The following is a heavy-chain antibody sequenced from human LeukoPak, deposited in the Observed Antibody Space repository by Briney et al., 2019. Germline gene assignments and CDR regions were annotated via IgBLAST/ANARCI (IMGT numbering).Heavy chain of an antibody. CDR1: GGSISSGGYY. J-gene: IGHJ4*02. Sequence: PSQTLSLTCTVSGGSISSGGYYWSWIRQPPGKGLEFIGYINDSGNTNYNPSLKSRVTVSIDTSKNQFSLRLSSVTAADTAVYYCARRDITSGIDYWGQGTLVTVSS. V-gene: IGHV4-61*08. CDR2: INDSGNT. D-gene: IGHD5-12*01. CDR3: ARRDITSGIDY.